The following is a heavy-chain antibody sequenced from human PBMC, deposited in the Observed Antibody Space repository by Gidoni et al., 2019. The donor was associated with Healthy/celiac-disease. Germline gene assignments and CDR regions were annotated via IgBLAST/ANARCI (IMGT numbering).Heavy chain of an antibody. D-gene: IGHD5-12*01. CDR3: TRGGYDYYYYYGMDV. V-gene: IGHV3-49*05. CDR2: IRIKAYGGTT. Sequence: EVQLVESGGGLVKPGRSLRLSCTASGFTLGDYAMSWFRQAPGKGLEWVGFIRIKAYGGTTEYAASVKGRFTISGDDSKSIAYLQMSSLKTEDTAVYYCTRGGYDYYYYYGMDVWGQGTTVTVSS. J-gene: IGHJ6*02. CDR1: GFTLGDYA.